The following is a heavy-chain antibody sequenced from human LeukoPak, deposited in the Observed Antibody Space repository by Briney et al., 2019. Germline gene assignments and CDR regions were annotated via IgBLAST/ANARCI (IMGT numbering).Heavy chain of an antibody. CDR2: IFHSGSS. D-gene: IGHD1-1*01. J-gene: IGHJ3*02. Sequence: PSETLSLTCAVSGGSINNNDWWNWWSWVRQPPGKGLEWIGEIFHSGSSNYNPSLKSRVTISVDTSKNQFSLKLSSVTAADTAVYYCARGASTTHAFDIWGQGTMVTVSS. CDR1: GGSINNNDWWNW. V-gene: IGHV4-4*02. CDR3: ARGASTTHAFDI.